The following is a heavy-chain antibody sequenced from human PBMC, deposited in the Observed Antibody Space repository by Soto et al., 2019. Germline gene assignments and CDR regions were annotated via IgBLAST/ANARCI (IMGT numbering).Heavy chain of an antibody. V-gene: IGHV1-46*02. CDR2: INPSGDGT. D-gene: IGHD4-17*01. CDR3: ARVALGYDYADV. J-gene: IGHJ6*02. Sequence: QVQLVQSGAEVKKPGASVKVSCKAFGYTFNALYMHWVRQAPGQGLEWMGVINPSGDGTSYAQKFQGRVIMTRDTSTSTVYMELSSLRSEDAAVYYCARVALGYDYADVWGQGTTVTVSS. CDR1: GYTFNALY.